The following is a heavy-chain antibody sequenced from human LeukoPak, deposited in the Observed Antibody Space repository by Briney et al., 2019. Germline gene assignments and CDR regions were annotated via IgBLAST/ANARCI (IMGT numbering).Heavy chain of an antibody. CDR3: ARDGDYYDSSGYSEFDY. D-gene: IGHD3-22*01. CDR2: ISSSSSTI. Sequence: GGSLRLSCAASGFTFSSYSMNWVRQAPGKGLEWVSYISSSSSTIYYGDSVKGRFTISRDNSKNTLYLQMNSLRAEDTAVYYCARDGDYYDSSGYSEFDYWGQGTLVTVSS. V-gene: IGHV3-48*01. J-gene: IGHJ4*02. CDR1: GFTFSSYS.